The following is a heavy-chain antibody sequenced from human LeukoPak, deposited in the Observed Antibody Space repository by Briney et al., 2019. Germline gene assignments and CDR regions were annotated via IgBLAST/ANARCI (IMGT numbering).Heavy chain of an antibody. CDR1: GGSISSSNW. Sequence: SETLSLTCAVSGGSISSSNWWSWVRQPPGKGLEWIGEIYYSGSTNYNPSLKSRVTISVDTSKNQLSLKLSSVTAADTAVYYCARSPSSSWSNFDYWGQGTLVTVSS. V-gene: IGHV4-4*02. CDR2: IYYSGST. CDR3: ARSPSSSWSNFDY. D-gene: IGHD6-13*01. J-gene: IGHJ4*02.